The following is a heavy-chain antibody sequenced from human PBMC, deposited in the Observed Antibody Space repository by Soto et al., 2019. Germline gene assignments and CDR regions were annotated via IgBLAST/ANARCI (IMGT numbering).Heavy chain of an antibody. D-gene: IGHD2-8*01. V-gene: IGHV3-23*01. CDR3: TRSRRSILMVYGFGGMDV. CDR2: ISGSGDGT. CDR1: GFTVGSHA. J-gene: IGHJ6*02. Sequence: PGGSLRLSGAASGFTVGSHAMSWVSQAPGKGLEWVSSISGSGDGTHYGDSVKGRFTISRDSSSSTLYLQMDNLRGEDTAVYFCTRSRRSILMVYGFGGMDVWGQGTTVTVSS.